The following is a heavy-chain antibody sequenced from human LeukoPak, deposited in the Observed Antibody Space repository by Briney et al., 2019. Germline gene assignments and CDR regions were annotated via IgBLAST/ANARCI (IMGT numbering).Heavy chain of an antibody. D-gene: IGHD3-22*01. J-gene: IGHJ4*02. CDR3: ARDFLYYDSSGKPPGDY. Sequence: ASVKVSCKASGYTFTSYGISWVRQAPGQGLEWMGWISAYNGNTKYAQKLQGRVTMTTDTSTSTACMELRSLRSDDTAVYYCARDFLYYDSSGKPPGDYWGQGTLVTVSS. V-gene: IGHV1-18*01. CDR2: ISAYNGNT. CDR1: GYTFTSYG.